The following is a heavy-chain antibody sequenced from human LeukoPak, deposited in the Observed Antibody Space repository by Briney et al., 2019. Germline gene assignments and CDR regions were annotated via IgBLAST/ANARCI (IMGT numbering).Heavy chain of an antibody. CDR2: IYYSGST. J-gene: IGHJ6*04. CDR1: GGSISSYY. Sequence: PSETLSLTCTASGGSISSYYWSWIRQSPGKGLEWIGYIYYSGSTNYNPSLKSRVTISVDTSKNQFSLKLSSVTAADAAVYYCARVKGNWNDVHYYYYGMDVWGKGTTVTVSS. CDR3: ARVKGNWNDVHYYYYGMDV. D-gene: IGHD1-1*01. V-gene: IGHV4-59*01.